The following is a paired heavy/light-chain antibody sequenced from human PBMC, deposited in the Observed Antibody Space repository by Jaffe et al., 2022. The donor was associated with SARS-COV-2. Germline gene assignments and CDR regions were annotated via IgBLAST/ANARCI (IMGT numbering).Light chain of an antibody. CDR3: QSFDISLSAWV. Sequence: QSVLTQPPSVSGAPGQGVTISCIGTSSNLGTNFDVHWYQQLPGASPTLLIYNNNNRPSGVPDRFSGSKSATSASLDISGLLAEDEADYFCQSFDISLSAWVFGGGTKLTVL. CDR2: NNN. J-gene: IGLJ3*02. V-gene: IGLV1-40*01. CDR1: SSNLGTNFD.
Heavy chain of an antibody. J-gene: IGHJ2*01. CDR2: IFYTGNA. V-gene: IGHV4-61*01. Sequence: VQLQESGPGLVKPSETLSLTCTVSGDSVSSTKSYWSWIRQSPGKGLEWIGYIFYTGNANYNPSLKSRVSMSTDTSKNQFSLKVTSVTAADSAVYYCARALGSGVTAAYWYFDVWGRGTLISVSS. CDR3: ARALGSGVTAAYWYFDV. D-gene: IGHD2-21*02. CDR1: GDSVSSTKSY.